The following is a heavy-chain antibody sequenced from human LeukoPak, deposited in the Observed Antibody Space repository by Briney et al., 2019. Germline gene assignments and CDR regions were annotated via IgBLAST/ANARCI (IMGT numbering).Heavy chain of an antibody. CDR3: ATSLSIAALPRFDY. J-gene: IGHJ4*02. CDR2: IYPGDSHT. D-gene: IGHD6-6*01. Sequence: GESLKISCKGSGYSFTTYWIAWVRQMPGKGLEWMGIIYPGDSHTRYSPSFQGQVTISADKSISTAYLQWSSLKASDTAMYYCATSLSIAALPRFDYWGQGTLVTVSS. CDR1: GYSFTTYW. V-gene: IGHV5-51*01.